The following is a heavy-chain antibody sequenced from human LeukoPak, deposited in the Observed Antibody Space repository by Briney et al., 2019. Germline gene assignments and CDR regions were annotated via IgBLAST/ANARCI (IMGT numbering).Heavy chain of an antibody. CDR2: IYPGDSDT. D-gene: IGHD5-24*01. CDR3: ATLRDGYHLYDY. V-gene: IGHV5-51*01. Sequence: GGSLKISCKSSGNNFRKHWIAWVRQMPGKGLELMGYIYPGDSDTRYSPSFQGHVTFSADTSISTAYLQWSSVKASDTAMYYCATLRDGYHLYDYWGQGTLVTVSS. CDR1: GNNFRKHW. J-gene: IGHJ4*02.